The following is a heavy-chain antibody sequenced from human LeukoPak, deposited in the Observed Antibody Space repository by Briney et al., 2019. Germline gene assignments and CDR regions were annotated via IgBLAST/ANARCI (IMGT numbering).Heavy chain of an antibody. Sequence: GGSLRLSCAASGFTFSGSAMHWVRQASGKGLEWVGRIRSKANSYATAYAASVKGRFTISRDDSKNTAYLRVNSLKTEDTAVYYCTTTIYGDYPDAFDIWGQGTMVTVSS. J-gene: IGHJ3*02. V-gene: IGHV3-73*01. CDR1: GFTFSGSA. D-gene: IGHD4-17*01. CDR3: TTTIYGDYPDAFDI. CDR2: IRSKANSYAT.